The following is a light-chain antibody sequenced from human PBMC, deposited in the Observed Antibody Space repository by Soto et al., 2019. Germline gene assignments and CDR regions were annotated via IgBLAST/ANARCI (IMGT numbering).Light chain of an antibody. CDR1: HSVSRS. J-gene: IGKJ2*01. CDR3: QHRSNWPMYT. CDR2: DIF. V-gene: IGKV3-11*01. Sequence: EIVLTQSPATLSLSPGERATLACKASHSVSRSLAWYPQKPGQAPRLLIYDIFNRATNIPARFSGSGSGTDFTLTINSLEPEDFAVYYCQHRSNWPMYTFGQGTKLEIK.